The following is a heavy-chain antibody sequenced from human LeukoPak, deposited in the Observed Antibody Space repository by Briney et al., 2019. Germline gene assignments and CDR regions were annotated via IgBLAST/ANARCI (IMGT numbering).Heavy chain of an antibody. CDR2: IHRDGRT. CDR1: GVSISSSEW. J-gene: IGHJ4*02. V-gene: IGHV4-4*02. D-gene: IGHD3-9*01. CDR3: GKTDIYFNPIDY. Sequence: SETLSLTCAVSGVSISSSEWWIWVRQPPGQGLEWIGEIHRDGRTRYNPSLKSRVTMSVDYSKNQFSLSVTSVTAADTAIYYCGKTDIYFNPIDYWGPGSLVTVSS.